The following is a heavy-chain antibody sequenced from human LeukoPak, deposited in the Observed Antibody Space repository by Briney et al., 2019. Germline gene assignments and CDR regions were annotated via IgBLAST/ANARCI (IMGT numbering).Heavy chain of an antibody. J-gene: IGHJ5*02. V-gene: IGHV4-59*01. CDR3: ARVRGAAAGKPNWFGP. Sequence: SETLSLTCTVSGGSISSYYWSWIRQPPGKGLEWIGYIYYSGSTNYNPSLKSRVTISVDTSKNQFSLKLSSVTAADTAVYYCARVRGAAAGKPNWFGPWGQGTLVTVSS. D-gene: IGHD6-13*01. CDR1: GGSISSYY. CDR2: IYYSGST.